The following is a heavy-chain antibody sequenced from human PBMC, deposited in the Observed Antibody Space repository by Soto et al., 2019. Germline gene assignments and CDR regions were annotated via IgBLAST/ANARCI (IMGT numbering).Heavy chain of an antibody. V-gene: IGHV1-46*03. CDR1: GYTFTSYY. Sequence: QVQLVQSGAEVKKPGASVKVSCKASGYTFTSYYMHWVRQAPGQGLEWMGIINPSGGSTSYAQKFQGRVTMTRDTSTSTVDRELSSLRSEDTAVYYCARDRPPVDDYIWGSYRYTGGWFDPWGQGTLVTVSS. D-gene: IGHD3-16*02. CDR2: INPSGGST. J-gene: IGHJ5*02. CDR3: ARDRPPVDDYIWGSYRYTGGWFDP.